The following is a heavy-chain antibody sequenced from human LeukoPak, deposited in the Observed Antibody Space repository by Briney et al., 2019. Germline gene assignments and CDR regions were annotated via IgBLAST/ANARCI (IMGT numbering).Heavy chain of an antibody. J-gene: IGHJ6*02. CDR2: INHNGNVN. V-gene: IGHV3-7*03. CDR3: ARGGGLDV. D-gene: IGHD3-16*01. Sequence: GGSLRLSCAASGFTFSSYTMSWVRQAPGKGLEWVASINHNGNVNYYVDSVKGRFTISRDNAKNSLYLQMSNLRAEDTAVYFCARGGGLDVWAKGPRSPSP. CDR1: GFTFSSYT.